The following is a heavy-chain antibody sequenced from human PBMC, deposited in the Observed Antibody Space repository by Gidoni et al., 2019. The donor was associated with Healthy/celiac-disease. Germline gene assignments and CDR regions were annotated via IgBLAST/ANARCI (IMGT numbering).Heavy chain of an antibody. D-gene: IGHD2-15*01. V-gene: IGHV3-49*03. Sequence: EVQLVESGGGLVQPVRSLRLSCTASGFTCGDYAMGWFRQAPGKGLEWVGFIRSQAYGGTTEYAASVKGRFTISRDDSKSIAYLQMNSLKTEDTAVYYCTRWCSGGSCYPFNWGQGTLVTVSS. CDR2: IRSQAYGGTT. J-gene: IGHJ4*02. CDR1: GFTCGDYA. CDR3: TRWCSGGSCYPFN.